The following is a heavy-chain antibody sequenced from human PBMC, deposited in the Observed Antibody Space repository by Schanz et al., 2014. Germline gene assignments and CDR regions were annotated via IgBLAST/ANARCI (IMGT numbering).Heavy chain of an antibody. Sequence: VEVVESGGGLVQPGGSLRLSCAASGFTFRSYGMHWVRQAPGKGLEWVALISYDGSSKNHADSVQGRFTISRDNSKNALYLQMDSLRAEDTAVYYCARGIITMVRGGDVGAFDIWGQGTMVTVSS. D-gene: IGHD3-10*01. J-gene: IGHJ3*02. CDR2: ISYDGSSK. V-gene: IGHV3-33*01. CDR3: ARGIITMVRGGDVGAFDI. CDR1: GFTFRSYG.